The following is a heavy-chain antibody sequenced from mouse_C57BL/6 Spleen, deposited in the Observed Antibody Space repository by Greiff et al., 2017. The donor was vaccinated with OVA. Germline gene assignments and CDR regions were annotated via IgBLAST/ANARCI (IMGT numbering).Heavy chain of an antibody. CDR3: AHTVVVDPSWYFDV. D-gene: IGHD1-1*01. CDR2: IYPGDGDT. V-gene: IGHV1-82*01. Sequence: QVQLKESGPELVNPGASVKISCKASGYAFSSSWMNWVKQRPGKGLEWIGRIYPGDGDTNYNGKFKGKATLTADKSSSTAHMPLSSLTSEDSAVYFCAHTVVVDPSWYFDVWGTGTTVTVSS. J-gene: IGHJ1*03. CDR1: GYAFSSSW.